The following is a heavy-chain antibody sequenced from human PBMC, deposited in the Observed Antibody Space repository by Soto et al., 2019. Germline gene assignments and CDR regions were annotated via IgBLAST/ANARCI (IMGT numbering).Heavy chain of an antibody. J-gene: IGHJ4*02. CDR2: ISYDGSSK. CDR3: AKDTSAYSSGWHKRHFDS. Sequence: QVQLVESGGGVVQPGRSLRLSCAASGFTFSSYAMHWVRQAPGKGLEWVAIISYDGSSKYYADSVKGRFTISRDNSKNTLYLQMNSRRAEDTAVYFCAKDTSAYSSGWHKRHFDSWGQATLVTVSS. V-gene: IGHV3-30-3*01. CDR1: GFTFSSYA. D-gene: IGHD6-19*01.